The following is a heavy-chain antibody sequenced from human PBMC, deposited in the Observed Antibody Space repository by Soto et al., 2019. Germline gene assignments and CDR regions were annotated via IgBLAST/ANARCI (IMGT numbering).Heavy chain of an antibody. CDR3: ARGIEGWYQGRYYYGMDV. V-gene: IGHV4-59*01. D-gene: IGHD6-19*01. CDR1: GGSISSYY. CDR2: IYYSGST. J-gene: IGHJ6*02. Sequence: PSETLSLTCTVSGGSISSYYWSWIRQPPGKGLEWIGYIYYSGSTSYNPSLKSRVTISVDTSKNQFSLKLSSVTAADTAVYYCARGIEGWYQGRYYYGMDVWGQGTTVTVSS.